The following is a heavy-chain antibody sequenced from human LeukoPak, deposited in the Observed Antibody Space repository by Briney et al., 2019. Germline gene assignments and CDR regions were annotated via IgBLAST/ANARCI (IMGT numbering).Heavy chain of an antibody. CDR1: GFTFSSYA. J-gene: IGHJ3*02. CDR3: AKASGPDYYESEDAFDI. Sequence: GGSLRLSCAASGFTFSSYAMSWVRQAPGKGLEWVSAISGGGGSTYYADSVKGRFTISRDNSKNTLYLQMNSLGAEDTAVYYCAKASGPDYYESEDAFDIWGQGTMVTVSS. V-gene: IGHV3-23*01. D-gene: IGHD3-22*01. CDR2: ISGGGGST.